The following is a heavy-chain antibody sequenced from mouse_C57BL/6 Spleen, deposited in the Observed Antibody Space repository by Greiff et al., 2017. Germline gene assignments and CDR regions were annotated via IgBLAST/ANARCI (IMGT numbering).Heavy chain of an antibody. J-gene: IGHJ1*03. Sequence: QVQLQQSGPGLVQPSQSLSITCTVSGFSLTSYGVHWVRQSPGRGLEWLGVIWRGGSTDYNAAFMSRLSIPKDNSKSQVFFKMNSLQADDTAIYYCAKKDFIATVVRGYWYFDVWGTGTTVTVSS. CDR2: IWRGGST. CDR1: GFSLTSYG. V-gene: IGHV2-5*01. CDR3: AKKDFIATVVRGYWYFDV. D-gene: IGHD1-1*01.